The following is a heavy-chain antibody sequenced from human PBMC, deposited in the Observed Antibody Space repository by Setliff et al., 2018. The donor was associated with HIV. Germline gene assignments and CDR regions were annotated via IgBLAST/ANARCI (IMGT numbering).Heavy chain of an antibody. V-gene: IGHV1-8*01. CDR1: GHTFTNVD. Sequence: GASVNVSCKASGHTFTNVDIHWLRRATGQGLEWMGWMNPNTGVSGYALKFQARVTMTRDTSISTAYMELSSLTSEDTAVYYCARGKGVGGVVITGGLDVWGKGTTVTVSS. CDR2: MNPNTGVS. CDR3: ARGKGVGGVVITGGLDV. D-gene: IGHD3-10*01. J-gene: IGHJ6*04.